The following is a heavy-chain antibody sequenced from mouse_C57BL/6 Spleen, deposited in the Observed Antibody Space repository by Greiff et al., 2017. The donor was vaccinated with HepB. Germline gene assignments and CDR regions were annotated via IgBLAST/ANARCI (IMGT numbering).Heavy chain of an antibody. V-gene: IGHV3-6*01. D-gene: IGHD1-1*01. Sequence: DVKLQESGPGLVKPSQSLSLTCSVTGYSITSGYYWNWIRQFPGNKLEWMGYISYDGSNNYNPSLKNRISITRDTSKNQFFLKLNSVTTEDTATYYCARAPIYYYGSTWYFDVWGTGTTVTVSS. CDR2: ISYDGSN. CDR1: GYSITSGYY. J-gene: IGHJ1*03. CDR3: ARAPIYYYGSTWYFDV.